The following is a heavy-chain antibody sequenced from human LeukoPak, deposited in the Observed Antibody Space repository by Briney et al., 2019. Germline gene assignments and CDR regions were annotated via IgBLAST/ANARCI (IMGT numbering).Heavy chain of an antibody. CDR1: TFPLSTYW. CDR3: ARGSGQWLDR. D-gene: IGHD6-19*01. V-gene: IGHV3-7*01. Sequence: GGSLRLSCAASTFPLSTYWMSWVRQAPGKWLEWVANIKQDGSEKYSVDSVKGRFTISRDNAKNSLYLQMNSLRAEDTAVYYCARGSGQWLDRWGQGTLVTVSS. J-gene: IGHJ4*02. CDR2: IKQDGSEK.